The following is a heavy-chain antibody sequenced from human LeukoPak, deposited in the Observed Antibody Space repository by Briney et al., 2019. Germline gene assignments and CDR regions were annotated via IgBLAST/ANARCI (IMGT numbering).Heavy chain of an antibody. Sequence: PGGSLRLSCAASGFTTSDNYITWVRQAPGKGLQWVSVIYSGGRTNYADSVKGRFSMSRDESNGTVYLQLNSLRTDDTAVYFCARVPFTASLGDYFDYWGQGALVTVSS. D-gene: IGHD3-16*01. CDR2: IYSGGRT. V-gene: IGHV3-66*01. CDR1: GFTTSDNY. CDR3: ARVPFTASLGDYFDY. J-gene: IGHJ4*02.